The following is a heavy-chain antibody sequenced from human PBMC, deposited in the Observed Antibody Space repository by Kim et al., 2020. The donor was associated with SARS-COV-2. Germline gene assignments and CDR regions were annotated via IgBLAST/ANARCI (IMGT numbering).Heavy chain of an antibody. CDR2: GRT. D-gene: IGHD3-16*01. CDR3: ARDLYTATSN. J-gene: IGHJ4*02. V-gene: IGHV3-53*01. Sequence: GRTGYADSVQVRFTISRNNSKNAVYLQMNNLRAEDTAVYFCARDLYTATSNWGQGTLVTVSS.